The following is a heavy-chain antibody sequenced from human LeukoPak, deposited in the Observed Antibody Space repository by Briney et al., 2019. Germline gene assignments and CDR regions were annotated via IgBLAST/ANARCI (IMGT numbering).Heavy chain of an antibody. V-gene: IGHV4-59*01. CDR1: GGSISSYY. CDR3: ASLKREKGFDP. Sequence: SETLSLTCTVSGGSISSYYWSWIRQPPGKGLEWIGCIYYSGSTNYNPSLKSRVTISVDTSKNQFSLKLSSVTAADTAVYYCASLKREKGFDPWGQGTLVTVSS. CDR2: IYYSGST. J-gene: IGHJ5*02.